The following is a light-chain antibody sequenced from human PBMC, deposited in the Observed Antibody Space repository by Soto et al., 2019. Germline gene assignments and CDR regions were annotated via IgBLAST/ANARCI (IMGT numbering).Light chain of an antibody. V-gene: IGKV1-27*01. CDR3: QKYDNAPLT. CDR2: AAY. CDR1: QDISTY. Sequence: DIQMPQAPSSLSASVGDRVPITCRARQDISTYLAWYQQKPGKVPKLLISAAYTLQSGVPPRFSGSGSGTDFTLTISSLQPEDVATYYCQKYDNAPLTFGGGTKVEIK. J-gene: IGKJ4*01.